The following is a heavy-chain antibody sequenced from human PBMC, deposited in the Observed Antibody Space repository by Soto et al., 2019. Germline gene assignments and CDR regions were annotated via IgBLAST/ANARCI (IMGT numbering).Heavy chain of an antibody. V-gene: IGHV1-46*04. CDR3: AKGASRRDCSNVRWYDT. CDR2: INPGAGGR. CDR1: GYTVTSYF. D-gene: IGHD4-4*01. J-gene: IGHJ5*02. Sequence: QVQLVQSGAEVREPGASVKVSCKVSGYTVTSYFIHWVRQAPGQGLEWIGVINPGAGGRSYAQKLQGRVTLTGDTSTSTVYMELSSLTSDDTGVYYCAKGASRRDCSNVRWYDTWGQGTLVTVSS.